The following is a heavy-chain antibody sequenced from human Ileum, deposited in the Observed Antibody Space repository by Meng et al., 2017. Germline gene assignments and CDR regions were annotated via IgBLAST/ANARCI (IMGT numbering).Heavy chain of an antibody. J-gene: IGHJ4*02. D-gene: IGHD3-10*01. V-gene: IGHV4-61*01. Sequence: QVQLQESGPGLARPSETLSLTCNVSGGSVSSASYYWSWIRQPPGKGLEWIGLIHYSGSRNYNPSLKSRVTMSVDTSKNQVSLRLTSVTAADTAVYYCARFYGSGTFEVHDYWGQGTLVTVSS. CDR3: ARFYGSGTFEVHDY. CDR2: IHYSGSR. CDR1: GGSVSSASYY.